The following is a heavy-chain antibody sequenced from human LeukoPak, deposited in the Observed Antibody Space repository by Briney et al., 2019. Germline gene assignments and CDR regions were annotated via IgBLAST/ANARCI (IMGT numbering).Heavy chain of an antibody. J-gene: IGHJ4*02. V-gene: IGHV1-69*04. D-gene: IGHD1-26*01. CDR2: IIPILGIA. Sequence: ASVKVSCKASGYTFTSYDINLVRQATGQGLEWMGKIIPILGIANYAQEFQGRVTITADKSTSTAYMELSSLRSEDTAVYYCARGPIVGATTGHYFDYWGQGTLVTVSS. CDR1: GYTFTSYD. CDR3: ARGPIVGATTGHYFDY.